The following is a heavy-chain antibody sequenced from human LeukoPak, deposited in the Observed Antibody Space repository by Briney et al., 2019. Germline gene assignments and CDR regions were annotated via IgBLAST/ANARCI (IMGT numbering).Heavy chain of an antibody. Sequence: GGSLRLSCAASGFTFSPYSMNWVRQAPGKGLEWVSSISSISNHVYYADSLKGRFTISRDSAKNSLYLQMNSLRAEDTAVYYCARDFLGRTMVTGFFDYWGQGTLVTVSS. D-gene: IGHD5-18*01. CDR1: GFTFSPYS. CDR2: ISSISNHV. J-gene: IGHJ4*02. V-gene: IGHV3-21*01. CDR3: ARDFLGRTMVTGFFDY.